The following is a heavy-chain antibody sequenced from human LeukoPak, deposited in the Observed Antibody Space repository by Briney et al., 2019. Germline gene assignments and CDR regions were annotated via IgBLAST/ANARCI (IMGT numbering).Heavy chain of an antibody. CDR2: ISGSGGST. J-gene: IGHJ4*02. V-gene: IGHV3-23*01. D-gene: IGHD1-26*01. Sequence: HPGGSLRLSCAASGFTFSSYAMSWVRQAPGKGLEWVSAISGSGGSTYYADSVKGRFTISRDNSKNTLYLQMNSLRAEDTAVYYCAKEPWWESGIPGHYWGQGTLVTVSS. CDR1: GFTFSSYA. CDR3: AKEPWWESGIPGHY.